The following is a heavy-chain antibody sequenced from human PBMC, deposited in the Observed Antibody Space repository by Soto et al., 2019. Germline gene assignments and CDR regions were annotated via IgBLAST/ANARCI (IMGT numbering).Heavy chain of an antibody. Sequence: GGSLRLACSASGFIFSSYAMSRVRQAPGKGLEWVSYISSSSSTIYYADSVKGRFTISRDNAKNSLYLQMNSLRDEDTAVYYCARGIRSSYDPGAYWGQGTQVTVSS. V-gene: IGHV3-48*02. CDR1: GFIFSSYA. CDR3: ARGIRSSYDPGAY. CDR2: ISSSSSTI. D-gene: IGHD1-1*01. J-gene: IGHJ4*02.